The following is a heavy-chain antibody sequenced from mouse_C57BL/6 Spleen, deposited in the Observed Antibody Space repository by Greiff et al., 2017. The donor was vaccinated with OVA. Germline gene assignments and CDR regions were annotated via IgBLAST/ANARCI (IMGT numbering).Heavy chain of an antibody. CDR1: GYTFTSYW. V-gene: IGHV1-55*01. CDR3: ARGGGSSGLFAY. D-gene: IGHD3-2*02. J-gene: IGHJ3*01. Sequence: QVQLQQPGAELVKPGASVKMSCKASGYTFTSYWITWVKQRPGQGLEWIGDIYPGSGSINYNEKFKSKATLTVDTSSSTAYMQLSSLTSEDSAVYDCARGGGSSGLFAYWGQGTLVTVSA. CDR2: IYPGSGSI.